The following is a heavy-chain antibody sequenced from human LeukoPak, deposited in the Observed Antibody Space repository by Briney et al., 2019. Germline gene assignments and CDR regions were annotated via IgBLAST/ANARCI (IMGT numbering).Heavy chain of an antibody. J-gene: IGHJ6*02. V-gene: IGHV1-2*02. CDR2: INPNSGGT. CDR3: ARFAVGYGSITSCYGTYYYYGMDG. CDR1: GYTFTGYY. D-gene: IGHD2-2*01. Sequence: ASVKVSCKASGYTFTGYYMHWVRQAPGQGLEWMGWINPNSGGTNYAQKFQGRVTMTRDTSISTAYMELSRLRSDAAAVYYCARFAVGYGSITSCYGTYYYYGMDGWGQGTTVTVS.